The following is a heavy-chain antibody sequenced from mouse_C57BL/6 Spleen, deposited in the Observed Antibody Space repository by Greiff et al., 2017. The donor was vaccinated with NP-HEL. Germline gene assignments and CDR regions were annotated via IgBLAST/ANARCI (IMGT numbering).Heavy chain of an antibody. CDR1: GYTFTDYE. J-gene: IGHJ4*01. CDR3: TRGHYYGSSHAMDY. V-gene: IGHV1-15*01. D-gene: IGHD1-1*01. CDR2: IDPETGGT. Sequence: VQLQQSGAELVRPGASVTLSCKASGYTFTDYEMHWVKQTPVHGLEWIGAIDPETGGTAYNQKFKGKAILTADKSSSTAYMELRSLTSEDSAVYYCTRGHYYGSSHAMDYWGQGTSVTVSS.